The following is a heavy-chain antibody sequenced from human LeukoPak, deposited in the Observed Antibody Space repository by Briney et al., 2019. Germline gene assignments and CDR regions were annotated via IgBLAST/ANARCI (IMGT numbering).Heavy chain of an antibody. D-gene: IGHD6-19*01. V-gene: IGHV4-59*08. CDR1: GGSISSYY. CDR2: IYYSGST. Sequence: SETLSLTCTVSGGSISSYYRSWIRQPPGKGLEWIGYIYYSGSTNYNPSLKSRVAISVDTSKNQFSLKLSSVTAADTAVYYCARGGGGIAVAGIDYWGQGTLVTVSS. J-gene: IGHJ4*02. CDR3: ARGGGGIAVAGIDY.